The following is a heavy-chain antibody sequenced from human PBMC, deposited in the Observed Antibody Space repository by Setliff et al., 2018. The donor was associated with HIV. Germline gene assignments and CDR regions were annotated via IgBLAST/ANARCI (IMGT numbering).Heavy chain of an antibody. CDR1: GYTFTSYY. V-gene: IGHV1-46*03. D-gene: IGHD1-20*01. J-gene: IGHJ6*03. CDR3: AREARYQDRYYYYMDV. Sequence: GASVKVSCKASGYTFTSYYLHWVRQAPGQGLEWMGIINPSGGSTTYAQKFQGRVTMTRDTSASTVYMELSSLRSEDTAVYYCAREARYQDRYYYYMDVWGKGTKVTVSS. CDR2: INPSGGST.